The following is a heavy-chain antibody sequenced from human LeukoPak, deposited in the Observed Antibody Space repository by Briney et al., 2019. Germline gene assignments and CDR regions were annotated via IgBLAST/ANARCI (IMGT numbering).Heavy chain of an antibody. CDR2: ISGSGGST. CDR1: GFTFSTFA. Sequence: PGGSLRLSCAASGFTFSTFAMIWVRQPPGKGLEWVSAISGSGGSTYYADSVKGRFTISRDNSKNTLYLQMNSLRAEDTAVYYCARRAGAYSHPYDSWGQGTLVTVSS. V-gene: IGHV3-23*01. J-gene: IGHJ4*02. CDR3: ARRAGAYSHPYDS. D-gene: IGHD4/OR15-4a*01.